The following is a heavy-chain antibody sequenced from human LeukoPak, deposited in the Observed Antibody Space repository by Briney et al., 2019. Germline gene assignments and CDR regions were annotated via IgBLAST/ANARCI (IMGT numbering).Heavy chain of an antibody. D-gene: IGHD6-13*01. CDR2: TSDNGGYT. CDR1: GFTFSSYA. CDR3: ARDLVAAAGSA. J-gene: IGHJ5*02. Sequence: GGSLRLSCAASGFTFSSYAMTWVRQAPGKGLEWVSTTSDNGGYTYYADSVKGRFTISRDNSNNTLYLQMNSLRDEDTAVYYCARDLVAAAGSAWGQGTQVTVSS. V-gene: IGHV3-23*01.